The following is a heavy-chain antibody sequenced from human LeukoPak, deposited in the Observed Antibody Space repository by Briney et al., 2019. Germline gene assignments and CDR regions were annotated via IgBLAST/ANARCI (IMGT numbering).Heavy chain of an antibody. CDR1: GGSISSYY. J-gene: IGHJ6*03. Sequence: PSETLSLTCTVSGGSISSYYWSWIRQPPGKGLEWIGYIYYSGSTNYNPSLKSRVTISVDTSKNQFSLKLSSVTAADTAVYYCARVAPYYDIQNGGGYYYYMDVWGKGTTVTISS. CDR2: IYYSGST. D-gene: IGHD3-9*01. V-gene: IGHV4-59*01. CDR3: ARVAPYYDIQNGGGYYYYMDV.